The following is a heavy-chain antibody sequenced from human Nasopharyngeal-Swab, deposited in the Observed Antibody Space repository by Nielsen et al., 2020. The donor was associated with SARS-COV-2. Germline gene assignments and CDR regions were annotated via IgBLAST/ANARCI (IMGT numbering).Heavy chain of an antibody. D-gene: IGHD4-17*01. CDR1: GFTFSSYA. CDR3: ARGGPDYGDYDGFDP. J-gene: IGHJ5*02. CDR2: ISYDVSNK. V-gene: IGHV3-30-3*01. Sequence: LSLTCAASGFTFSSYAMHWVRQAPGKGLEWVAVISYDVSNKYYADSVKGRFTISRDNSKNTLYLQMNSLRAEDTAVYYCARGGPDYGDYDGFDPWGQGTLVTVSS.